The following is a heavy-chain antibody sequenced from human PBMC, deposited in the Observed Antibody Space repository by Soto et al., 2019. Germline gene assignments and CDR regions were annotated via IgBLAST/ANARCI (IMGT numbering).Heavy chain of an antibody. CDR3: ARGTQQWLVPVY. CDR2: INHSGST. V-gene: IGHV4-34*01. Sequence: QVQLQQWGAGLLKPSETLSLTCAVYGGSFSGYYWSWIRQPPGKGLEWFGEINHSGSTNYNPSLKSRVTISVDTSKNQFSLKLSSVTAADTAVYYCARGTQQWLVPVYWGQGTLVTVSS. D-gene: IGHD6-19*01. CDR1: GGSFSGYY. J-gene: IGHJ4*02.